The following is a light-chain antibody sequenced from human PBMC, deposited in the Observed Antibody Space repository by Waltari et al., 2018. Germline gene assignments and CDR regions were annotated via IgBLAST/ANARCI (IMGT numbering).Light chain of an antibody. CDR2: GAS. J-gene: IGKJ1*01. V-gene: IGKV3-20*01. CDR1: QSFTRY. Sequence: EIVLTQSPGTLSLSPGERATLSCRARQSFTRYLAWYQHRPGQAPRLLIYGASTRAAGVADRFSGSGSGTDFRLTISRLEPEDFAVYYCQHYVSLPVTFGQGTRVEIK. CDR3: QHYVSLPVT.